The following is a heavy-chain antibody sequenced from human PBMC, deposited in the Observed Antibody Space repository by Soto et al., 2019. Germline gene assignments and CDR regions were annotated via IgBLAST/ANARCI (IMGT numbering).Heavy chain of an antibody. D-gene: IGHD1-26*01. CDR3: ARRWGAAFDY. CDR2: IYYSGRT. CDR1: GGSISSYY. Sequence: QVQLQESGPGLVKPSETLSLTCTVSGGSISSYYWSWIRQPPGKGLEWIGYIYYSGRTNYNPSRKSRVTISVDTSNNRFTLKLSSVTAADTAVYYCARRWGAAFDYWGQGTLVTVSS. V-gene: IGHV4-59*08. J-gene: IGHJ4*02.